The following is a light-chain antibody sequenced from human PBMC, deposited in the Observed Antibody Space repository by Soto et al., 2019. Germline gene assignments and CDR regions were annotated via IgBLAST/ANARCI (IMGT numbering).Light chain of an antibody. CDR2: KTS. V-gene: IGKV1-5*03. CDR1: QSISSW. Sequence: DIPMTQSPSTLSASVGDRVTITCRASQSISSWLAWYQQKPGKAPNLLIYKTSSLESGVPSRFSGSGSGTEFTLTVNSLQPDDFATYYCQQYDSYPLTFCGRTKVEIK. J-gene: IGKJ4*01. CDR3: QQYDSYPLT.